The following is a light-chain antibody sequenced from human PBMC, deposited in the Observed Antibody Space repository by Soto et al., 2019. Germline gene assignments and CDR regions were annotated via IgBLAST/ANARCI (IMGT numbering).Light chain of an antibody. Sequence: DIQMTQSPPTLSASVGDRVTITCRASQSIRHYLAWYQQMPGKAPKLLIYGASTLQSGVPSRFSGSGSGTEFTLTISSLQPADFGTYFCQHHNSYSQTFGQGTKV. CDR1: QSIRHY. CDR2: GAS. V-gene: IGKV1-5*01. J-gene: IGKJ1*01. CDR3: QHHNSYSQT.